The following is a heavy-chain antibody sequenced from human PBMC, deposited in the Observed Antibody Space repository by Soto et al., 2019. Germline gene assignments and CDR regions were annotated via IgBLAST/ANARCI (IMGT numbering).Heavy chain of an antibody. V-gene: IGHV3-7*03. D-gene: IGHD1-26*01. J-gene: IGHJ6*02. Sequence: GGSLRLSCAASGFAFSSYWMSWVRQAPGKGLEWVANIKQDGSEKYYVDSVKGRFTISRDNAKNSLYLQMNSLRAEDTAVYYCARDVGSGSYYIYYYYYGMDVWGQGTTVTVSS. CDR1: GFAFSSYW. CDR3: ARDVGSGSYYIYYYYYGMDV. CDR2: IKQDGSEK.